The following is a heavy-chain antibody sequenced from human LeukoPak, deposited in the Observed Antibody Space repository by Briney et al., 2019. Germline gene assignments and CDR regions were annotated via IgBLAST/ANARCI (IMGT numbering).Heavy chain of an antibody. CDR3: ARSVRATVTADYMDV. V-gene: IGHV3-21*01. CDR2: ISSSTYYI. J-gene: IGHJ6*03. Sequence: GGSLRLSCAASGFTFTSYSMNWVRQAPGKGLEWVSSISSSTYYIYYGDSVKGRFTVSRDNAKKSVFLQMNSLRADDTAVYYCARSVRATVTADYMDVWGKGTTVTVSS. D-gene: IGHD4-17*01. CDR1: GFTFTSYS.